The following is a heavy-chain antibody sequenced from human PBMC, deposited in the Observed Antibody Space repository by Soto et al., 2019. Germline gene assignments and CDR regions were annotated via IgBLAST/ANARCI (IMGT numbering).Heavy chain of an antibody. D-gene: IGHD3-9*01. V-gene: IGHV4-61*01. CDR3: AGFSGYWPSVFDY. Sequence: SETLSLTCTVSGGSVSSGSYYWSWIRQPPGKGLEWIGYIYYSGSTNYNPSLKSRVTISVDTSKNQFSLKLSSVTAADTAVYYCAGFSGYWPSVFDYWGRGPLVTVSS. CDR2: IYYSGST. CDR1: GGSVSSGSYY. J-gene: IGHJ4*02.